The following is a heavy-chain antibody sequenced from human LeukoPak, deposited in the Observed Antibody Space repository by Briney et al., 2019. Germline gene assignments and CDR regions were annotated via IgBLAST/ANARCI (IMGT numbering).Heavy chain of an antibody. CDR1: GFTFSNAW. CDR3: TTDPHYYDSSGYYRENYFDY. V-gene: IGHV3-15*01. D-gene: IGHD3-22*01. CDR2: IKSKTDGGTT. J-gene: IGHJ4*02. Sequence: GGSLRLSCAASGFTFSNAWMSWVRQAPRKGLDWVGRIKSKTDGGTTDYAAPVKGRCTISRDDSKNTLYLQMNSLKTEDTAVYYCTTDPHYYDSSGYYRENYFDYWGQGTLVTVSS.